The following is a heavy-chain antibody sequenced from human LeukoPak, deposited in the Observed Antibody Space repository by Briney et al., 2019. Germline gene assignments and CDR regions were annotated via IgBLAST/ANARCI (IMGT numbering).Heavy chain of an antibody. CDR2: IYYSGST. Sequence: PSETLSLTCTVSGGSISTATYYWGWIRQPPGKGLEWIVSIYYSGSTNYNPSLKSRVTISVDTSKNQFSLRVSSVTAADTAVYYCARHLNNCGDDCYIFDYWGQGTLVTVSS. V-gene: IGHV4-39*01. CDR1: GGSISTATYY. J-gene: IGHJ4*02. D-gene: IGHD2-21*01. CDR3: ARHLNNCGDDCYIFDY.